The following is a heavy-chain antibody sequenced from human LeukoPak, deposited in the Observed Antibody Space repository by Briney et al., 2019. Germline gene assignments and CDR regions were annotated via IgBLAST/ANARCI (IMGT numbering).Heavy chain of an antibody. D-gene: IGHD2-15*01. Sequence: GGSLRLSCAASGFTFSSYTMNWVRQAPGKGLEWVSPISSTSTYIYYADSVKGRFTISRDNAKNSLYLQMNSLRAEDTAVYYCAKDEGTPSHHDYWGQGTLVTVSS. CDR2: ISSTSTYI. J-gene: IGHJ4*02. CDR1: GFTFSSYT. CDR3: AKDEGTPSHHDY. V-gene: IGHV3-21*01.